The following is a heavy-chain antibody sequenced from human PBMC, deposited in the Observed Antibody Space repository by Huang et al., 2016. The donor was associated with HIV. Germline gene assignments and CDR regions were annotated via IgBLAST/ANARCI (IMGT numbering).Heavy chain of an antibody. D-gene: IGHD2-21*01. CDR1: GFTVSSNY. CDR2: IYSSGTT. Sequence: EVQLVESGGGVIQPGGSLRLSCAASGFTVSSNYMSWVRQAPGKGLEWVSVIYSSGTTDYTDSVKGRFTISRDKSKNTLYLQMNSLRAEDTAVYYCARDFVGTYFDYWGQGTLVTVSS. CDR3: ARDFVGTYFDY. J-gene: IGHJ4*02. V-gene: IGHV3-53*01.